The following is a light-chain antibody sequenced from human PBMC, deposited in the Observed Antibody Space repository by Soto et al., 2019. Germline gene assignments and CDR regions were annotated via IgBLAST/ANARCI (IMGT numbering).Light chain of an antibody. Sequence: EIVMTQSPATLSVSPGERATLSCRASQSVSSNLAWYQQKPGQAPRLLIYGASTRATGIPDRFSGSGSGTEFTLTISSLRSEDFAVYYCQQYNNWPPWTFGQGTKVDIK. CDR1: QSVSSN. J-gene: IGKJ1*01. CDR3: QQYNNWPPWT. CDR2: GAS. V-gene: IGKV3-15*01.